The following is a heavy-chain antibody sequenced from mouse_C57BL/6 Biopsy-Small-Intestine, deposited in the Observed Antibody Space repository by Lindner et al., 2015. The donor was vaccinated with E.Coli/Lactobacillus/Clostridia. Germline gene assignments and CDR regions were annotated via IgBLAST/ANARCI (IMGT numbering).Heavy chain of an antibody. D-gene: IGHD1-1*02. Sequence: VQLQESGPELVKPGTSVKISCKASGYTLTDYNIDWVKQSHGKSLEWIAYIYPNNGGTDYNQKFKSKATLTVDKSSNTAYMELHRLTSEDSAVYYCVRYYGDYWGQGTTLTVSS. J-gene: IGHJ2*01. CDR2: IYPNNGGT. CDR1: GYTLTDYN. CDR3: VRYYGDY. V-gene: IGHV1-34*02.